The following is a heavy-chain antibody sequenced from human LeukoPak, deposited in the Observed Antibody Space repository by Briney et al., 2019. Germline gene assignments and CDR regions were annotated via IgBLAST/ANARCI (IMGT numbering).Heavy chain of an antibody. V-gene: IGHV1-2*02. D-gene: IGHD2-2*01. CDR2: INPDNGGT. Sequence: ASVKVSCKASGYTFNSYDINWVRQAPGQGLEWMGWINPDNGGTNYAQKFQGRVTMTRDTSIRTVYMDLSRLRSDDTAVFYCTREARVGNWFDPWGQGTQVTVSS. CDR1: GYTFNSYD. J-gene: IGHJ5*02. CDR3: TREARVGNWFDP.